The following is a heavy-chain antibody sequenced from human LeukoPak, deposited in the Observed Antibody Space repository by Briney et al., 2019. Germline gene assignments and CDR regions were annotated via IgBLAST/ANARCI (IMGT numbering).Heavy chain of an antibody. V-gene: IGHV4-39*07. CDR3: ARVAVRYCGNTSCYGPFDI. D-gene: IGHD2-2*01. CDR2: IYYSGNT. Sequence: SETLSLTCTVSGGSISSSIYHWGWIRQPPGKGLEWIGSIYYSGNTYYNPSLKSRVTISVDTSKNQFSLKLSSVTAADTAVYYCARVAVRYCGNTSCYGPFDIWGQRTMVTVSS. CDR1: GGSISSSIYH. J-gene: IGHJ3*02.